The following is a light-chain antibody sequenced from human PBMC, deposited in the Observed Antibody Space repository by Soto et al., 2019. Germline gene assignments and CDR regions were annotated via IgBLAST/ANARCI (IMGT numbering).Light chain of an antibody. Sequence: DIPMTQSPSTLSASVGDRVTITCRASQSISSWLAWYQQKPGKAPKLLIYKASTLESGVPSRFSGSGSGTEFTLTISSLQPDDFATYYCHQYNSYSPVTFGQGTKLEIK. V-gene: IGKV1-5*03. J-gene: IGKJ2*01. CDR2: KAS. CDR3: HQYNSYSPVT. CDR1: QSISSW.